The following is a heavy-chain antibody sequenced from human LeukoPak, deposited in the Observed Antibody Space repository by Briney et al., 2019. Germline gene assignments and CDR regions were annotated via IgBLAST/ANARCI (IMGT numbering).Heavy chain of an antibody. J-gene: IGHJ4*02. V-gene: IGHV4-59*01. CDR1: GGSISSYY. D-gene: IGHD6-19*01. CDR2: IYYSGST. Sequence: SETLSLTCTVSGGSISSYYWSWIRQPPGKGLEWIGYIYYSGSTNYNPSLKSRVTISVDTSKNQFSLKLSSVTAADTAVYYCARSGGYSSPQNCWGQGTLVTVSS. CDR3: ARSGGYSSPQNC.